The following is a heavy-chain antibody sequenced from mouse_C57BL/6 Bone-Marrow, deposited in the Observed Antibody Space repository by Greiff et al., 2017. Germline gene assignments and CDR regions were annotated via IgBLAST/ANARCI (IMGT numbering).Heavy chain of an antibody. D-gene: IGHD3-2*02. Sequence: VQLQQPGAELVMPGASVKLSCKASGYTFTSYWMHWVKQRPGQGLEWIGEIDPSDSYTNYNQKFKGKSTLTVDKSSSTAYMQLSSLTSEDSAVYYGARGTAQGYAMDYWGQGTSVTVSS. V-gene: IGHV1-69*01. CDR3: ARGTAQGYAMDY. CDR2: IDPSDSYT. J-gene: IGHJ4*01. CDR1: GYTFTSYW.